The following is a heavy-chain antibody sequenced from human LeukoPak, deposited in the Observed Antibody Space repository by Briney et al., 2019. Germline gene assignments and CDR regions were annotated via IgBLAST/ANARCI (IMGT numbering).Heavy chain of an antibody. J-gene: IGHJ4*02. CDR2: IYESGST. CDR3: ARCLNSNIVVVPAAPFDY. Sequence: SETLSLTCTVSGYSSSSGYYWGWIRQPPGKGLEWIGSIYESGSTYYNPSLKSRVTISVDTSKNQFSLKLSSVTAANTAVYYCARCLNSNIVVVPAAPFDYWGQGTLVTVSS. D-gene: IGHD2-2*01. CDR1: GYSSSSGYY. V-gene: IGHV4-38-2*02.